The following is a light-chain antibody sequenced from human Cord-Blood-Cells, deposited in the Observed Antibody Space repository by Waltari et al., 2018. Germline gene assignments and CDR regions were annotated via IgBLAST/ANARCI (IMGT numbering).Light chain of an antibody. J-gene: IGLJ3*02. CDR2: DVS. V-gene: IGLV2-11*01. CDR3: CSYAGSYTWV. CDR1: SSDVGGYNY. Sequence: QSALTQPRSVSGSPGQSVTISCTGTSSDVGGYNYVSWYQQHPGKAPKLMLYDVSKRPSGGPDRFSGSKSGNTASLTISGLQAEDEADYYCCSYAGSYTWVFGGGTKLTVL.